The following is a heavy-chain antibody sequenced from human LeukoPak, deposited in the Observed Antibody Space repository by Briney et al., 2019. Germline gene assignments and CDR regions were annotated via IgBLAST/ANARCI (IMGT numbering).Heavy chain of an antibody. J-gene: IGHJ4*02. V-gene: IGHV3-21*01. Sequence: GGSLRLSCAASGFTFSTYSMNWVRQAPGKGLEWVSSISTSSSYIYYADSVKGRFTISRDSSKSTLYLQMSSLRADDTAVYYCAKGEADLDYWGQGTLVTVSS. CDR1: GFTFSTYS. CDR3: AKGEADLDY. D-gene: IGHD1-26*01. CDR2: ISTSSSYI.